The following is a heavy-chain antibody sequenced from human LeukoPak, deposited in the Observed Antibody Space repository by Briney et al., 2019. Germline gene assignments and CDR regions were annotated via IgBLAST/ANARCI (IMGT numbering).Heavy chain of an antibody. CDR1: RFTFSTTW. Sequence: GGSLRLSCAASRFTFSTTWMSWVRQIPGKGLEWVGRIISNSGGGTTDYAAPVEGRFTISRDDSKNTLYLQMNNLKTEDTAVYYCVRVVTTSSGWYHFDNWGQGTLVTVSS. CDR3: VRVVTTSSGWYHFDN. J-gene: IGHJ4*02. D-gene: IGHD6-13*01. V-gene: IGHV3-15*01. CDR2: IISNSGGGTT.